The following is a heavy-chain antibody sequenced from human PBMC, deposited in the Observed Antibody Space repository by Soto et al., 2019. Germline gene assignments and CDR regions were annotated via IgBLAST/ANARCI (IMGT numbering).Heavy chain of an antibody. Sequence: SVKVSCKASGGTFSSYTISWVRQAPGQGLEWLGRIIPIFGIANYAQKFQGRVTFTADKSTSTAYMELSSLSSEDTAVYYCARADNSGSDYWGQGTPVTVS. J-gene: IGHJ4*02. CDR1: GGTFSSYT. CDR2: IIPIFGIA. CDR3: ARADNSGSDY. V-gene: IGHV1-69*02. D-gene: IGHD6-19*01.